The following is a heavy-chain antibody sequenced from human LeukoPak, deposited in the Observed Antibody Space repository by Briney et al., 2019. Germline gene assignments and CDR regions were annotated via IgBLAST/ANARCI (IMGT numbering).Heavy chain of an antibody. CDR1: GFTFSSYT. CDR3: AKDLDCSSTSCYPDY. V-gene: IGHV3-23*01. Sequence: RGSLRLSCAASGFTFSSYTMSWVRQAPGKGLEWVSAISGSGGSTYYADSVKGRFTISRDNSKNTLYLQMNSLRAEDTAVYYCAKDLDCSSTSCYPDYWGQGTLVTVSS. J-gene: IGHJ4*02. D-gene: IGHD2-2*01. CDR2: ISGSGGST.